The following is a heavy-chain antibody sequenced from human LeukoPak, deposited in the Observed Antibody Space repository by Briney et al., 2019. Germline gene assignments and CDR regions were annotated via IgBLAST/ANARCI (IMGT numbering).Heavy chain of an antibody. V-gene: IGHV1-3*01. CDR1: GYTFSNYV. Sequence: ASVKVSCKASGYTFSNYVIHWVRQAPGQRLEWMGWINAGNGDTKYSQKFQGRVTITRNTSISTAYMELSSLRSEDTAVYYCATKGAQDAFDIWGQGTMVTVSS. CDR3: ATKGAQDAFDI. J-gene: IGHJ3*02. CDR2: INAGNGDT. D-gene: IGHD1-26*01.